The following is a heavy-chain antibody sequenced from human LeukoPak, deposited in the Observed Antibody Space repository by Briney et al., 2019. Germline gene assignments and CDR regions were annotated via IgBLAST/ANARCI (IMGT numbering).Heavy chain of an antibody. Sequence: ASVKVSCKASGYTFTSYGISWVRQAPGQGLEWMGGISAYNGNTNYAQKLQGRVTMTTDTSTSTAYMELRSLRSDDTAVYYCARGWVGATDYYYYMDVWGKGTTVTVSS. CDR2: ISAYNGNT. J-gene: IGHJ6*03. CDR3: ARGWVGATDYYYYMDV. CDR1: GYTFTSYG. D-gene: IGHD1-26*01. V-gene: IGHV1-18*01.